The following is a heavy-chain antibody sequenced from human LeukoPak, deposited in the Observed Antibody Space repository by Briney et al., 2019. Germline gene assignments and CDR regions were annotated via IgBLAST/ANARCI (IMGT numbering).Heavy chain of an antibody. CDR2: ISSSGSTI. D-gene: IGHD3-22*01. V-gene: IGHV3-11*04. Sequence: GGSLRLSCAASGFTFSDYYMSWIRQAPAEGLEWVSYISSSGSTIYYADSVKGRFTISRDNAKNSLYLQMNSLRAEDTAVYYCARGQYYDSSGYFDWGQGTLVTVSS. J-gene: IGHJ4*02. CDR3: ARGQYYDSSGYFD. CDR1: GFTFSDYY.